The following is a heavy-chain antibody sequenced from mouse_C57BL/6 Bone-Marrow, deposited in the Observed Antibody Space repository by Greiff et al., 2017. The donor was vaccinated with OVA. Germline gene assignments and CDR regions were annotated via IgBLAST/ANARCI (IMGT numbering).Heavy chain of an antibody. Sequence: QVQLQQPGAELVMPGASVKLSCKASGYTFTSYWMHWVKQRPGQGLEWIGEIDPSASYTNYNQKFKGKSTLTVDKSSSTAYMQLSSLTSEDSAVYYCARLGTTVVAHFDYWGQGTTLTVSS. D-gene: IGHD1-1*01. CDR2: IDPSASYT. V-gene: IGHV1-69*01. J-gene: IGHJ2*01. CDR3: ARLGTTVVAHFDY. CDR1: GYTFTSYW.